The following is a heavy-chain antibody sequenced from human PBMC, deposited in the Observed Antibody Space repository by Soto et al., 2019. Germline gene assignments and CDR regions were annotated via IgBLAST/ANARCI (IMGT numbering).Heavy chain of an antibody. CDR1: GGSINSYY. D-gene: IGHD6-13*01. CDR3: ARDFTAAAANFDY. CDR2: IYYTGST. Sequence: SETLSLTCTVSGGSINSYYWSWIRQSPGKGLEWIGHIYYTGSTNYNPSLKGRVTISVDTSKNQFSLKLSSVTAADTAVYYCARDFTAAAANFDYWGQGTLVTVSS. V-gene: IGHV4-59*12. J-gene: IGHJ4*02.